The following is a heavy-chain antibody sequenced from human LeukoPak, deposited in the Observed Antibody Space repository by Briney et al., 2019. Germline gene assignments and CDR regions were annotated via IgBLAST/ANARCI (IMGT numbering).Heavy chain of an antibody. CDR2: INTYSGNT. CDR1: GYTFTSYG. CDR3: ARASEPDQLLDPNWFEP. D-gene: IGHD2-2*01. V-gene: IGHV1-18*01. Sequence: ASVKVSCKASGYTFTSYGISWVRQAPGQGLEWMGWINTYSGNTNYAQKLQGRVTMTTDTYTNTAYMELRSLRSDDTAVYNCARASEPDQLLDPNWFEPWGQGTLVTVSS. J-gene: IGHJ5*02.